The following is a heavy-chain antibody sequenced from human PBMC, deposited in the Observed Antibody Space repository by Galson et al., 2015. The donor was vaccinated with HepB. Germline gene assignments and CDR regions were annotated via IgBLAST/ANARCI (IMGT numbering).Heavy chain of an antibody. CDR1: GYTFTSYA. Sequence: SVKVSCKASGYTFTSYAMHWVRQAPGQRLEWMGWINAGNGNTKYSQKFQGRVTITRDTSASTAYMELSSLRSEDTAVYYCARDRRYCSSTSCPGGWFDPWGQGTLVTVSS. J-gene: IGHJ5*02. D-gene: IGHD2-2*01. CDR2: INAGNGNT. CDR3: ARDRRYCSSTSCPGGWFDP. V-gene: IGHV1-3*01.